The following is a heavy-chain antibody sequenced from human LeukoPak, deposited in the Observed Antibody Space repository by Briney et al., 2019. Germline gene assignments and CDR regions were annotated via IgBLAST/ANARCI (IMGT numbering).Heavy chain of an antibody. CDR3: ARESGPYSSSSGEDY. J-gene: IGHJ4*02. CDR2: IYTSGST. D-gene: IGHD6-6*01. CDR1: GGSISSGSYY. V-gene: IGHV4-61*02. Sequence: PSETLSLTCTVSGGSISSGSYYWSWIRQPAGKGLGWIGRIYTSGSTNYNPSRKSRVTRSVDTSKNQFSLKLSSVTAADPAVYYCARESGPYSSSSGEDYWGQGTLVTVSS.